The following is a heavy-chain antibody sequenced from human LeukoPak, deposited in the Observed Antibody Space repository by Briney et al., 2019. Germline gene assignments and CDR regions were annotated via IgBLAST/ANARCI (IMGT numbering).Heavy chain of an antibody. CDR2: ISYDGSNK. Sequence: GGSLRLSCAASGFTFSSYAMHWVRQAPGKGPEWVAVISYDGSNKYYADSVKGRFTISRDNSKNTLYLQMNSLRAEDTAVYYCARDRSRSYDFWSGYYDDIDYWGQGTLVTVSS. V-gene: IGHV3-30*04. J-gene: IGHJ4*02. CDR3: ARDRSRSYDFWSGYYDDIDY. CDR1: GFTFSSYA. D-gene: IGHD3-3*01.